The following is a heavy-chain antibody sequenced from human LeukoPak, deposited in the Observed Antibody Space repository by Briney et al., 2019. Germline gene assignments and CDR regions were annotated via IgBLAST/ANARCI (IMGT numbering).Heavy chain of an antibody. CDR1: GFTFSSYW. CDR2: INSDGSRT. Sequence: GGSLRLSCAASGFTFSSYWMHWVRQAPGKGLVWVSRINSDGSRTSYADSVKGRFTISSDNAKNTLYLQMNSLRAEDTAVYYCARDGRKAPMDVWGQGTTVTVSS. J-gene: IGHJ6*02. D-gene: IGHD1-26*01. CDR3: ARDGRKAPMDV. V-gene: IGHV3-74*01.